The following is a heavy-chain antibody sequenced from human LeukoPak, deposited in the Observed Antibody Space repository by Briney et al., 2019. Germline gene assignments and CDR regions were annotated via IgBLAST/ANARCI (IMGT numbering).Heavy chain of an antibody. Sequence: GGSLRLSCAASGFTFSSYAMHSVRQAPGKGLEWVAVISYDGSNKYYADAVKGRFTISRDNSKNTLYLQMNSLRAEGTAVYYCASGVVIDFYYYGMDVWGQGTTVTVSS. CDR3: ASGVVIDFYYYGMDV. CDR2: ISYDGSNK. V-gene: IGHV3-30-3*01. J-gene: IGHJ6*02. D-gene: IGHD3-3*01. CDR1: GFTFSSYA.